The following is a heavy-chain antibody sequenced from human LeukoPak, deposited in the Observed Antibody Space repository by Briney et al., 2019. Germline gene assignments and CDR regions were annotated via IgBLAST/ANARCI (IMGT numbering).Heavy chain of an antibody. CDR2: ISGSGDST. V-gene: IGHV3-23*01. CDR3: AKDAERGYTYGLYFFDY. Sequence: GGSLRLSCAASVFTFSSYVMHWVRQAPGKGLEWVSDISGSGDSTYYADSVKGRFTISRDNSKNTLYLQMNRLRAEDTAVYYCAKDAERGYTYGLYFFDYWGQGTLVTVSS. D-gene: IGHD5-18*01. CDR1: VFTFSSYV. J-gene: IGHJ4*02.